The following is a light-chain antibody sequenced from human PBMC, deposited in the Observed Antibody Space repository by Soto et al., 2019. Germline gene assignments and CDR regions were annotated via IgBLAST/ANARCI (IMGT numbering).Light chain of an antibody. CDR2: DIS. CDR3: QQYGRSPWT. Sequence: EIVLTQSPGTLSLSPGERATLSCRASQSISASYLAWYQQKPGRTPRLLIHDISRRATGTPDRFSGSGSGTDFTLTISRLEPEDFAVYYCQQYGRSPWTFGQGTKVEFK. CDR1: QSISASY. V-gene: IGKV3-20*01. J-gene: IGKJ1*01.